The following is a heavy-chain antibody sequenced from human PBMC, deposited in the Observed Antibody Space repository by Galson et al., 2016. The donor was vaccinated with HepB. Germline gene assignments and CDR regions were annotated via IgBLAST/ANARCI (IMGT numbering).Heavy chain of an antibody. CDR1: EYTHNYV. CDR3: ASGNCGGGCYLDY. J-gene: IGHJ4*02. V-gene: IGHV1-3*01. D-gene: IGHD2-21*02. CDR2: INAGNGDT. Sequence: SVKVSCKASEYTHNYVMHWVRQAPGQRLEWMGWINAGNGDTGYSQRFQGRVTIARDTSANTAYMELSSLKSEDTAVYYCASGNCGGGCYLDYWGQGTLVTVSS.